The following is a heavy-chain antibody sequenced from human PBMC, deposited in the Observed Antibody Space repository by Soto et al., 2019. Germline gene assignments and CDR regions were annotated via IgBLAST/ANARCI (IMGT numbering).Heavy chain of an antibody. J-gene: IGHJ6*02. D-gene: IGHD3-10*01. CDR1: GFTVSSNY. CDR3: TRDGPYYYATRMDV. V-gene: IGHV3-53*04. CDR2: IHSGGDT. Sequence: QLVESGGGLVQPGGSLRLSCAASGFTVSSNYMTWVRLPPGKGLEWVSVIHSGGDTYYANSVKGRFTISRHDPVNTLYLQMNSLRAEDTAAYYCTRDGPYYYATRMDVWGQGTTVTVSS.